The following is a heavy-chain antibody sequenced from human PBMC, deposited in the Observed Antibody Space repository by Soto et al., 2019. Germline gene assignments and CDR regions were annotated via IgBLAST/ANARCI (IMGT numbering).Heavy chain of an antibody. V-gene: IGHV1-69*01. D-gene: IGHD5-18*01. CDR3: ARGAFGYSYGPYYFDY. CDR2: IIPIFGTA. Sequence: QVQLVQSGAEVKKPGSSVKVSCKASGGTFSSYAISWVRQAPGQGLEWMGGIIPIFGTANYAQKFQGRVTITADESTSTADMELSSLRSEDTAVYYCARGAFGYSYGPYYFDYWGQGTLVTVSS. CDR1: GGTFSSYA. J-gene: IGHJ4*02.